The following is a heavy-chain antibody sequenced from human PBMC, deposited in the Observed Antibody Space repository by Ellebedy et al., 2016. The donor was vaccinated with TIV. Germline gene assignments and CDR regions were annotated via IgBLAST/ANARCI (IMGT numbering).Heavy chain of an antibody. Sequence: GGSLRLSXAASGFTFRSYAMHWVRQAPGKGLEWLAFISFDGTNIDYGDSVKGRFSISRDNSKNTLYLQMNSLRADDTAIYYCARDYPLYSYTTSFYFDYWGQGTLITVSP. CDR1: GFTFRSYA. J-gene: IGHJ4*02. V-gene: IGHV3-33*01. D-gene: IGHD2-21*01. CDR3: ARDYPLYSYTTSFYFDY. CDR2: ISFDGTNI.